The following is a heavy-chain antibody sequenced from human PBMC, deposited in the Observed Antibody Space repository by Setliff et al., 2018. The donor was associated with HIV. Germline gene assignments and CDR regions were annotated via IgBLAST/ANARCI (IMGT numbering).Heavy chain of an antibody. CDR3: ARADYDGGSYYFDS. Sequence: SETLSLTCTVSGASISNYYWSWIRQPPGRGLEWIGYVYYTVITAYNPSLNSRVTMSVDTSKNHFSLRLISVTAADTALYYCARADYDGGSYYFDSWDQGTLVTVS. CDR2: VYYTVIT. CDR1: GASISNYY. J-gene: IGHJ4*02. D-gene: IGHD2-15*01. V-gene: IGHV4-59*01.